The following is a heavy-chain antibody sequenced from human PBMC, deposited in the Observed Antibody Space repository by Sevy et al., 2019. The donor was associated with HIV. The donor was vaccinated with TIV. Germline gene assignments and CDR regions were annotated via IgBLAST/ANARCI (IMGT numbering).Heavy chain of an antibody. Sequence: GGSLRLSCAASGFTFSSYGMHWVRQAPGKGLEWVAVISYDGSNKYYADSVKGRFTISRDNSKNTLYLQMNSLRAEDMAVYYCAKDSSYYDSSGYRYFDYWGQGTLVTVSS. CDR1: GFTFSSYG. CDR2: ISYDGSNK. J-gene: IGHJ4*02. CDR3: AKDSSYYDSSGYRYFDY. D-gene: IGHD3-22*01. V-gene: IGHV3-30*18.